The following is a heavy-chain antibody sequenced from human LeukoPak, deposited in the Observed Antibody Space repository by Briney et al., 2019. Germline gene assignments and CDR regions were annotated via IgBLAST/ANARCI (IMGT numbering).Heavy chain of an antibody. CDR1: GFTFSSYA. D-gene: IGHD4-17*01. CDR2: ISYDGSNK. J-gene: IGHJ4*02. Sequence: GGSLRLSCAASGFTFSSYAMHWVRQAPGKGLEWVAVISYDGSNKYYADSVKGRFTISRDNSKNTLYLQMNSLRAEDTAVYYCAKDLLTYGDLLGYFDYWGQGTLVTVSS. CDR3: AKDLLTYGDLLGYFDY. V-gene: IGHV3-30*04.